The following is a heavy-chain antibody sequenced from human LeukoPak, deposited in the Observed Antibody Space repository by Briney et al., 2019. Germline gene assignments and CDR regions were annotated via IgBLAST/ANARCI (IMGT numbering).Heavy chain of an antibody. CDR2: INHNGDT. CDR3: ATWNSVLTGYFF. V-gene: IGHV4-34*01. J-gene: IGHJ4*02. D-gene: IGHD3-9*01. CDR1: GGSFSTYY. Sequence: SETLSLTCAVYGGSFSTYYGTWIRQSPGKGLEWIGEINHNGDTNYKPSLKSRVTISVDTPKNQFSLRLRSVTAAGTAVYYCATWNSVLTGYFFWGQGTLVTVSS.